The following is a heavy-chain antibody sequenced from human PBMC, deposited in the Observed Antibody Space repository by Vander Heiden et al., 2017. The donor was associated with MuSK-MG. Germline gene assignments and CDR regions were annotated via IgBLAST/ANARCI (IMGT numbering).Heavy chain of an antibody. CDR1: GFTFINYN. Sequence: EVRLVESGGGLVKPGGSLRLSCAASGFTFINYNMNWVRQAPGKGLEWVSSISSGGVSIYYADSVKGRFTISRDNAKNSLYLQMSSLRAEDTAVYYCARAVGYFDLWGRGTLVTVSS. CDR3: ARAVGYFDL. CDR2: ISSGGVSI. J-gene: IGHJ2*01. V-gene: IGHV3-21*02.